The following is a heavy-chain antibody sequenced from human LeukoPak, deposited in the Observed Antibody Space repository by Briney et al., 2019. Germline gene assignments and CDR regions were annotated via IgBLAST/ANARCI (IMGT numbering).Heavy chain of an antibody. CDR1: GGSISSGGYY. J-gene: IGHJ4*02. CDR2: IYYSGST. V-gene: IGHV4-31*03. CDR3: ARDCDGYFDY. Sequence: SQTLSLACTVSGGSISSGGYYWSWIRQHPGKGLEWIGYIYYSGSTYYNPSLKSRVTISVDTSKNQFSLKLSSVTAADTAVYYCARDCDGYFDYWGQGTLVTVSS.